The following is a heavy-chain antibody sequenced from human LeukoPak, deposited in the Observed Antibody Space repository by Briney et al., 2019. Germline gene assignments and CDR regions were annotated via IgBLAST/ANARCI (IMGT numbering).Heavy chain of an antibody. CDR1: GFTFSDYA. J-gene: IGHJ3*02. Sequence: LRLSCAASGFTFSDYAMNWVRQPPGKGLEWIGEINHSGSTNYNPSLKSRVTISVDSSKNQFSLKLSSVTAADTAVYYCARAHQAVPRGAFDIWGQGTMVTVSS. CDR3: ARAHQAVPRGAFDI. D-gene: IGHD2-15*01. V-gene: IGHV4-34*01. CDR2: INHSGST.